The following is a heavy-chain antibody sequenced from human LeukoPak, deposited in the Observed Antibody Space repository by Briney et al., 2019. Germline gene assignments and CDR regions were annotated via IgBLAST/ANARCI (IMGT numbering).Heavy chain of an antibody. V-gene: IGHV3-30*18. CDR2: ISYDGSNG. Sequence: GGSLGLSCAASGFTFSNYDMHWVRQAPGKGLEWVAVISYDGSNGYYADSVNGRFTISRDNSKNTLYLQMNSLRAEDTAVYYCANIPEEVVAATGTGHFDYWGQGTLVTVSS. D-gene: IGHD2-15*01. CDR3: ANIPEEVVAATGTGHFDY. CDR1: GFTFSNYD. J-gene: IGHJ4*02.